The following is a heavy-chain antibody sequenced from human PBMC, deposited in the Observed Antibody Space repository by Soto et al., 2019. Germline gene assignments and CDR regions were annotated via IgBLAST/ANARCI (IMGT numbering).Heavy chain of an antibody. Sequence: EVQLLESGGGSVLPGGSLILSCAASGFTFSSYSLSWLRQAPGKGLEWVSGISGSGQTTHYRDSVKGRFTISRDNFRNTLYLQVNSLRAEDTAVYFCAKSRGDSWTTYFFYFWGQGALVTVSS. CDR1: GFTFSSYS. D-gene: IGHD4-4*01. CDR2: ISGSGQTT. V-gene: IGHV3-23*01. J-gene: IGHJ4*02. CDR3: AKSRGDSWTTYFFYF.